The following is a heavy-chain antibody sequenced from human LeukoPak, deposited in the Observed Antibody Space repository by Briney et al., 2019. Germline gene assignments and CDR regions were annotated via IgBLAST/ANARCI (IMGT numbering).Heavy chain of an antibody. V-gene: IGHV3-21*01. Sequence: GGSLRLSCAASGFTFSSYSMNWVRQAPGKGLEWVSSISSSSSYIYYADSVKGQFTISRDNAKNSLYLQMNSLRAEDTAVYYCARVHPHFAFDIWGQGTMVTVSS. CDR3: ARVHPHFAFDI. CDR1: GFTFSSYS. CDR2: ISSSSSYI. J-gene: IGHJ3*02.